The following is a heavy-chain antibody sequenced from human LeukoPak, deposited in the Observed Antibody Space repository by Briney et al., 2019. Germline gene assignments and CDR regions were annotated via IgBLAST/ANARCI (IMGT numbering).Heavy chain of an antibody. CDR3: ARGDYDSDRFDY. CDR2: INPNSGST. Sequence: ASVKVSCKASGYTFTGYYMHWVRQAPGQGLEWMGWINPNSGSTNYAQKFQGRVTMTRHTSISTAYMELSRLRSDETAVYYCARGDYDSDRFDYWGQGTLVTVSS. J-gene: IGHJ4*02. V-gene: IGHV1-2*02. D-gene: IGHD3-22*01. CDR1: GYTFTGYY.